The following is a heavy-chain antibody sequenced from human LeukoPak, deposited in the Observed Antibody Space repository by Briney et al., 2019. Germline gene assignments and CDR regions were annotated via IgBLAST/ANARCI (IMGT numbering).Heavy chain of an antibody. D-gene: IGHD1-1*01. CDR2: ISSSSSYI. CDR1: GFTFSSYS. V-gene: IGHV3-21*04. J-gene: IGHJ5*02. CDR3: AKDPRTKSTPFSP. Sequence: GGSLRLSCAASGFTFSSYSMNWVRQAPGKGLEWVSSISSSSSYIYYADSVKGRFTISRDNSKNTLYLQMNSLRAEDTAVYYCAKDPRTKSTPFSPWGQGTLVTVSS.